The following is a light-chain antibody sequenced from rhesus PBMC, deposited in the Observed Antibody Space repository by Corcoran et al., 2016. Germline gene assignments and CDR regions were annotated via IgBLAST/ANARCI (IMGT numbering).Light chain of an antibody. CDR2: YAH. CDR3: QQYNNSPLT. J-gene: IGKJ4*01. CDR1: QGINHY. V-gene: IGKV1-66*01. Sequence: DIQMTQSPSSLSASVGDRVTITCRASQGINHYLSWYQQKPRKAPKPLSYYAHSLETGVPSRLSGSGSGTYYTLTISSLQPEDIATYYCQQYNNSPLTFGGGTKVEIK.